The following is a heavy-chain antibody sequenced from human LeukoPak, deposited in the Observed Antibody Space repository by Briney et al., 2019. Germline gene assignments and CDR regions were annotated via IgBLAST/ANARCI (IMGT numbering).Heavy chain of an antibody. D-gene: IGHD6-19*01. CDR3: ARDRVGIAVSGTPWGAFDT. Sequence: ASVKVSCKASGYAFTSYGITWVRQAPGQGLEWMGWISAYNGDTNYPQKLQGRVTMTTDTSTSTAYMELRSLRSDDTAVYYCARDRVGIAVSGTPWGAFDTWGQGTMVTVS. CDR2: ISAYNGDT. CDR1: GYAFTSYG. V-gene: IGHV1-18*01. J-gene: IGHJ3*02.